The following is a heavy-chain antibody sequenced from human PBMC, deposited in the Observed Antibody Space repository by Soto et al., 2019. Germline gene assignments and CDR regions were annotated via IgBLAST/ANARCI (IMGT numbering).Heavy chain of an antibody. CDR1: GYTFISND. J-gene: IGHJ6*02. V-gene: IGHV1-8*01. D-gene: IGHD3-3*01. CDR3: ARGQYYDLWSGYKSSYYYGMDV. CDR2: MNPNGGNT. Sequence: ASVKVSCKASGYTFISNDINWVRQATGQGLEWMGWMNPNGGNTGYAQKFQGRVTITRNTSISTAYMELSSLRSEDTAVYFCARGQYYDLWSGYKSSYYYGMDVWGQGTTVTVSS.